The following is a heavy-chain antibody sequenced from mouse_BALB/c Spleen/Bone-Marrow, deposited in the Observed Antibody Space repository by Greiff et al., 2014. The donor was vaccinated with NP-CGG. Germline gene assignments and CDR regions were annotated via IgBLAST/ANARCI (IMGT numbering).Heavy chain of an antibody. Sequence: EVKLMESGGDLVKPGGSLKLSCAASGFTFSSYGMSWVRQAPEKRLEWVATISSGGSYTYYPDSVKGGFTISRDNAKNTLYLQMSSLKSEDTAMYYCARQTYYGYDGYFDYWGQGTTLTVSS. V-gene: IGHV5-6*01. CDR3: ARQTYYGYDGYFDY. D-gene: IGHD2-9*01. J-gene: IGHJ2*01. CDR1: GFTFSSYG. CDR2: ISSGGSYT.